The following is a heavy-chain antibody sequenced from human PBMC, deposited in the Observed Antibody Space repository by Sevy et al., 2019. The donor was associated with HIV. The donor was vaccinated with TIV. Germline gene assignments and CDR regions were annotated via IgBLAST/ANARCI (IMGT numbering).Heavy chain of an antibody. J-gene: IGHJ6*02. D-gene: IGHD3-3*01. CDR2: IKQDGSEK. Sequence: GGSLRLSCAASGFTFSSYWMSWVRQAPGKGLEWVANIKQDGSEKYYVDSVKGRFTISRDNAKNSLYLQMNSLGAEDTAVYYWARVQTPYYDFWSGYSAYYYYGMDVWGQGTTVTVSS. CDR1: GFTFSSYW. V-gene: IGHV3-7*01. CDR3: ARVQTPYYDFWSGYSAYYYYGMDV.